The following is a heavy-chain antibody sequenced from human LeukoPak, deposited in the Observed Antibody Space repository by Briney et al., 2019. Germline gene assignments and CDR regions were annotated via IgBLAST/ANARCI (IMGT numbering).Heavy chain of an antibody. CDR3: AKILRFDPLRGEYFQH. J-gene: IGHJ1*01. CDR1: GFTVSENY. V-gene: IGHV3-53*01. Sequence: PGGSLRLSCAASGFTVSENYMSWVRQAPGKGLEWVSLIYSDNSGGATYYADSVKGRFTISRDNSKNTLYLQMNSLRAEDTAVYYCAKILRFDPLRGEYFQHWGQGTLVTVSS. CDR2: IYSDNSGGAT. D-gene: IGHD3-10*01.